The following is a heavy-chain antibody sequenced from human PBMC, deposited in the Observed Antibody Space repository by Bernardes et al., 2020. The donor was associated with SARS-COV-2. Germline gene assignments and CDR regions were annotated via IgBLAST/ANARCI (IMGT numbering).Heavy chain of an antibody. J-gene: IGHJ4*02. CDR2: ISGSGGST. Sequence: GGSLRLSCAASGFTFSSYAMSWVRQAPGKGLEWVSAISGSGGSTYYADSVKGRFTISRDNSKNTLYLQMNSLRAEDTAVYYCAKDQHDSSGYYNGGYWGQGTLVTVSS. D-gene: IGHD3-22*01. CDR1: GFTFSSYA. V-gene: IGHV3-23*01. CDR3: AKDQHDSSGYYNGGY.